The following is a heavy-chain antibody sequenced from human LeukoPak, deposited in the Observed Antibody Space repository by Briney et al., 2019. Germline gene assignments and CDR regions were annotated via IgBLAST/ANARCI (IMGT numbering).Heavy chain of an antibody. Sequence: PGGSLRLSCAASGFTFSSYEMNWVRQAPGKGMERVSYVSASSSYTNYADSVKGRFTISRDNAKNSLYLQMNSLRLEDTAVYYCARDRGVRDYYDSSGHWGQGTLVTVSS. V-gene: IGHV3-48*03. CDR3: ARDRGVRDYYDSSGH. CDR1: GFTFSSYE. J-gene: IGHJ1*01. CDR2: VSASSSYT. D-gene: IGHD3-22*01.